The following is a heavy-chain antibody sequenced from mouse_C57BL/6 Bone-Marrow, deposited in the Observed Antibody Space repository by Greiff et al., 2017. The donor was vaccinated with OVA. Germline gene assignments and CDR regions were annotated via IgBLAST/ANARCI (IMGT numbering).Heavy chain of an antibody. J-gene: IGHJ1*03. CDR1: GYTFTSYW. V-gene: IGHV1-7*01. CDR2: INSSSGYT. Sequence: QVQLKESGAELAKPGASVKLSCKASGYTFTSYWMHWVKQRPGQGLEWIGYINSSSGYTKYNQKFKDKATLTADKSSSTAYMQLSSLTYEDSAVYYCARGLRWYFDVWGTGTTVTVSS. CDR3: ARGLRWYFDV.